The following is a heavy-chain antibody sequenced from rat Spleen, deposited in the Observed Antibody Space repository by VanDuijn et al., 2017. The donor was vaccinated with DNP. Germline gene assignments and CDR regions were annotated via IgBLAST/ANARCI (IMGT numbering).Heavy chain of an antibody. Sequence: EVQLVESGGGLVQPGRSLKLSCAASGFTFSKYGMAWVRPTPTKGLEWVASINTGGGNTYYRDSVKGRFNVSRDNAKNTQYLQMESLRSEETATYYCARGGLWLDYWGQGVMVTVSS. CDR1: GFTFSKYG. CDR2: INTGGGNT. J-gene: IGHJ2*01. CDR3: ARGGLWLDY. D-gene: IGHD3-2*01. V-gene: IGHV5S14*01.